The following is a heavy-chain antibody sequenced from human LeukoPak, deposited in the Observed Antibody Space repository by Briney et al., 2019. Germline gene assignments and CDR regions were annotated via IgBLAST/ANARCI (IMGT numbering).Heavy chain of an antibody. CDR1: GYTFTGYY. CDR2: INPNSGGT. D-gene: IGHD3-10*01. CDR3: AREWFGEETARALDY. Sequence: ASVKVSFQASGYTFTGYYMHWVRQAPGQGLAWMGWINPNSGGTNYAQKLQGRVTMNRDTSISTAYMELSRLRSDDTAVYYCAREWFGEETARALDYWGQGTLVTVSS. J-gene: IGHJ4*02. V-gene: IGHV1-2*02.